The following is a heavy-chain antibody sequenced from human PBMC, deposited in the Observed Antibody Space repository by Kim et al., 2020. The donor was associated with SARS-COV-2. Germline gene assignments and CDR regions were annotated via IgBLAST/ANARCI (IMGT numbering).Heavy chain of an antibody. Sequence: KRYSPSLKSRLTITKDTSKNQVVLTMTNMDPVDTATYYCARFLTRNAFDIWGQGTMVTVSS. CDR2: K. J-gene: IGHJ3*02. D-gene: IGHD2-15*01. V-gene: IGHV2-5*01. CDR3: ARFLTRNAFDI.